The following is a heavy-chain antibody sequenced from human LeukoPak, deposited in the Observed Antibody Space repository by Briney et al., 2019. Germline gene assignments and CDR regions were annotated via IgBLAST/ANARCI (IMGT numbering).Heavy chain of an antibody. CDR2: ISGSGGST. J-gene: IGHJ2*01. V-gene: IGHV3-23*01. Sequence: GGSLRLSCAASGFTFNKYSMSWVRQAPGKGLEWVSAISGSGGSTYYADSVKGRFTISRDNSKNTLYLQMNSLRAEDTAVYYCAKAGSYSSANYWYFDLWGRGTLVTVSS. CDR3: AKAGSYSSANYWYFDL. D-gene: IGHD1-26*01. CDR1: GFTFNKYS.